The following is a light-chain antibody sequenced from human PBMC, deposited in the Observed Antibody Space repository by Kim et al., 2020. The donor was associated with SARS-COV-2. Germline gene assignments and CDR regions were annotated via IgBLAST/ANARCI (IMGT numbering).Light chain of an antibody. V-gene: IGLV3-10*01. CDR1: ALPKKY. Sequence: SPRQTGRITCSGDALPKKYAYWYQQKSGQAPVLVIYEDSKRPSGIPERFSGSSSGTMATLTISGAQVEDEADYYCYSTDSSGNHRVFGGGTKLTVL. CDR2: EDS. CDR3: YSTDSSGNHRV. J-gene: IGLJ2*01.